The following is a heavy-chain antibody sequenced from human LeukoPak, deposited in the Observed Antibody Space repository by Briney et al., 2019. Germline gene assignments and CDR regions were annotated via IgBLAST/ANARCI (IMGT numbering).Heavy chain of an antibody. CDR1: GFSISRYT. Sequence: PGGSLRLSCTASGFSISRYTMSWVRQAPGKGLEWVSSISGSDGDTFHADSVKGRFTISRDNSKNTLYLQMNSLRAEDTAVYYCAKDVRNSFAAYGMDVWGQGTTVTVSS. J-gene: IGHJ6*02. CDR2: ISGSDGDT. V-gene: IGHV3-23*01. D-gene: IGHD2-21*01. CDR3: AKDVRNSFAAYGMDV.